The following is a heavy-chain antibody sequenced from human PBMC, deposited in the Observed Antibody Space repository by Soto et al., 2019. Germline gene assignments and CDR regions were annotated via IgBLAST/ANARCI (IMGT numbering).Heavy chain of an antibody. Sequence: EVQLVESGGGLVQPGGSLRLSCAASGFTFSSYEMNWVRQAPGKGLEWVSYISSSGSTIYYADSVKGRFTISRDNAKNSLYLQMNSLRAEDTAVYYCARIVRDGYKGSVDYWGQGTLVTVSS. CDR2: ISSSGSTI. D-gene: IGHD5-12*01. CDR3: ARIVRDGYKGSVDY. CDR1: GFTFSSYE. J-gene: IGHJ4*02. V-gene: IGHV3-48*03.